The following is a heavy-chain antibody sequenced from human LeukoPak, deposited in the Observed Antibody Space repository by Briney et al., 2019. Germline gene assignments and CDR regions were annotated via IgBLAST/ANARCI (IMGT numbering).Heavy chain of an antibody. CDR1: GFTFNSYP. V-gene: IGHV3-23*01. Sequence: GGSLRLSCAASGFTFNSYPMSWVRQAPWERLQWVSGISDSGGNTYYADSVRGRFTISRDNSKNTLYLQMNSLRAEDTAVYYCARDKIAAAGTDYYYGMDVWGQGTTVTVSS. CDR2: ISDSGGNT. CDR3: ARDKIAAAGTDYYYGMDV. D-gene: IGHD6-13*01. J-gene: IGHJ6*02.